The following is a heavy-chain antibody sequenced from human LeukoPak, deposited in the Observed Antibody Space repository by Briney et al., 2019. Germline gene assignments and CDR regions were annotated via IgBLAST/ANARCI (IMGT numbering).Heavy chain of an antibody. CDR1: GYTFTGYY. D-gene: IGHD2-15*01. CDR3: ARGLRDGYCSGGSCYSAI. J-gene: IGHJ4*02. V-gene: IGHV1-2*06. Sequence: ASVKVSCKASGYTFTGYYMHWVRQALGQGLKWMGRINPTSGGTNYAQKFQGRVTMTRDTSISTAYMELSRLRSDDTAVYYCARGLRDGYCSGGSCYSAIWGQGTLVTVSS. CDR2: INPTSGGT.